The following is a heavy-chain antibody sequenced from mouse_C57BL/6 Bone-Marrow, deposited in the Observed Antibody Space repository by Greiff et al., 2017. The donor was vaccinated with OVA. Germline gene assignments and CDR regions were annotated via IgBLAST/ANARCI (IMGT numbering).Heavy chain of an antibody. Sequence: VQRVESGPGLVQPSQSLSITCTVSGFSLTSYGVHWVRQSPGKGLEWLGVIWRGGSTDYNAAFMSRLSITKDNSKSQVFFKMNSLQADDTAIYYCAKKGAQAYYAMDYWGQGTSVTVSS. D-gene: IGHD3-2*02. V-gene: IGHV2-5*01. CDR2: IWRGGST. CDR1: GFSLTSYG. J-gene: IGHJ4*01. CDR3: AKKGAQAYYAMDY.